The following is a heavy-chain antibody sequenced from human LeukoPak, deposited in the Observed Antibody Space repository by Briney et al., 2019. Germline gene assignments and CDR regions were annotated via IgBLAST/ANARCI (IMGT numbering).Heavy chain of an antibody. J-gene: IGHJ6*03. Sequence: SETLSLTCAVYGASFSDYYWSWIRQPPGKGLEWIGEVNHSGSTTYNPSLKSRVTISVDTSKNQFSLKVSSVTAADTAVCYCARTRVVPAAYYYYYMDVWGKGTTVTVSS. CDR1: GASFSDYY. V-gene: IGHV4-34*01. D-gene: IGHD2-2*01. CDR2: VNHSGST. CDR3: ARTRVVPAAYYYYYMDV.